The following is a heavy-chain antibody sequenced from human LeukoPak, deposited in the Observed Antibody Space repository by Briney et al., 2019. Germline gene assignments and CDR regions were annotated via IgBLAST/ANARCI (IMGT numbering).Heavy chain of an antibody. J-gene: IGHJ4*02. CDR3: ARVPYYYDSSGYYPDY. V-gene: IGHV3-33*01. CDR2: IWYDGSNK. CDR1: GFTFSSYG. Sequence: QPGRSLRLSCAASGFTFSSYGMHWVRQAPGKGLEWVAVIWYDGSNKYYADSVKGRFPISRDNSKNTLYLQMNSLRAEDTAVYYCARVPYYYDSSGYYPDYWGQGTLV. D-gene: IGHD3-22*01.